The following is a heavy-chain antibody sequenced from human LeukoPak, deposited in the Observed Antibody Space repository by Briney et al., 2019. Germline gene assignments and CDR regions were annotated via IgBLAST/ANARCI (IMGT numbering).Heavy chain of an antibody. J-gene: IGHJ4*02. CDR1: GFTFSSYG. CDR2: ISYDGSNK. D-gene: IGHD2-2*01. CDR3: AKISSILVVPAAPDS. V-gene: IGHV3-30*18. Sequence: GGSLRLSCAASGFTFSSYGMHWVRQAPGKGLEWVAVISYDGSNKYYADSVKGRFTISRDNSKNTLYLQMNSLRAEDTAVYYCAKISSILVVPAAPDSWGQGTLVTVSS.